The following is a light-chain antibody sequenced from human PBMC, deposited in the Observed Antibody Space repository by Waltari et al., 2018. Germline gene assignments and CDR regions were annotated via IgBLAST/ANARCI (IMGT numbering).Light chain of an antibody. CDR3: QRYNSAPLT. CDR1: QGVSNY. CDR2: TAS. V-gene: IGKV1-27*01. Sequence: DIQMTLSPSSLSASVGDRVTITCRASQGVSNYLAWYQQKPGKVPKLLIYTASTLQSGVPSRFSGSGSGTDFTLTISSLQPEDVATYYCQRYNSAPLTFGGGSRVEIK. J-gene: IGKJ4*01.